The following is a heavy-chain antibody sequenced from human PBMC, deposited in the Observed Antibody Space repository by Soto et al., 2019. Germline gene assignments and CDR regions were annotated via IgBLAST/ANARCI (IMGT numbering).Heavy chain of an antibody. Sequence: PSETLSLTCAVSGGSISSGGYSWSWIRQPPGKGLEWIGYIHHSGSTYYNPSLKSRVTISVDRSKNQFSLKLSSVTAADTAVYYCARXPYGDYVFYYYYYGMDVWGQGTTVTVSS. CDR1: GGSISSGGYS. V-gene: IGHV4-30-2*01. CDR2: IHHSGST. CDR3: ARXPYGDYVFYYYYYGMDV. D-gene: IGHD4-17*01. J-gene: IGHJ6*02.